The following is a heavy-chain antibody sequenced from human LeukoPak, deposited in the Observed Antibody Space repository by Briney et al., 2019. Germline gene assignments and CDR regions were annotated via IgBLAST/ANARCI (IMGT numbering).Heavy chain of an antibody. CDR3: ARAYNFWSGYHFTYDY. CDR1: GGSISSSSYY. CDR2: IYYSGST. D-gene: IGHD3-3*01. Sequence: TSSETLSLTCTVSGGSISSSSYYWGWIRQPPGKGLEWIGSIYYSGSTYHNPYLKSRVTISVDTSKNQFSLKLSSVTAADTAVYYCARAYNFWSGYHFTYDYWGQGTLVTVSS. J-gene: IGHJ4*02. V-gene: IGHV4-39*01.